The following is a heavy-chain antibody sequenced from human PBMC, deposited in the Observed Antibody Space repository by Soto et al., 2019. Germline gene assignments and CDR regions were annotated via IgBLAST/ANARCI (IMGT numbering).Heavy chain of an antibody. V-gene: IGHV1-18*01. CDR3: ARDKQPITMVRGVIRAFDY. D-gene: IGHD3-10*01. Sequence: QVQLVQSGAEVKKPGASVKVSCKASGYTFTSYGISWVRQAPGQGLEWMGWISAYNGNTNYAQKLQGRVTMTTDTSTSTAFMELRSLRSDDTAVYYCARDKQPITMVRGVIRAFDYWGQGTLVTVSS. J-gene: IGHJ4*02. CDR1: GYTFTSYG. CDR2: ISAYNGNT.